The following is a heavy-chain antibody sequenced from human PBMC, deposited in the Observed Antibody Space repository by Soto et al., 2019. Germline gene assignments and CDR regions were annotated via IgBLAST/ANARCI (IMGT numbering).Heavy chain of an antibody. J-gene: IGHJ4*02. D-gene: IGHD2-8*01. CDR2: VRRKANSYTT. CDR1: GFTFSDYY. V-gene: IGHV3-72*01. Sequence: HPGGSLRLSCAASGFTFSDYYMDWIRQAPGKGLEWVGRVRRKANSYTTEYATSVKGRFTISRDDSENSLYLQMNNLKTEDTAVYYCSRYMLSTYVRYSDYWGQGTLVTVSS. CDR3: SRYMLSTYVRYSDY.